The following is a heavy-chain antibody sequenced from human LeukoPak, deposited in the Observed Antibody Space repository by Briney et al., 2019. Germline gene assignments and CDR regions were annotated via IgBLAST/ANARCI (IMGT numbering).Heavy chain of an antibody. D-gene: IGHD5-18*01. CDR3: ARGSTIQVWFPTGRLGIDLDY. CDR1: GFTFSPYT. V-gene: IGHV3-21*01. CDR2: ISSSTTYI. Sequence: PGGSLRLSCAASGFTFSPYTMHWVRQAPGKGLEWVSSISSSTTYIYYADSLKGRFTVSRDNAKNSLYLQMNSLRAEDTAVYYCARGSTIQVWFPTGRLGIDLDYWGQGTLVTVSS. J-gene: IGHJ4*02.